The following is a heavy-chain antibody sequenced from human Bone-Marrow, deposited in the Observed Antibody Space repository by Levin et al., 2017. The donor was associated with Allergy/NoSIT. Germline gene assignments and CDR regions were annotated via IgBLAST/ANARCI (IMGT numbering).Heavy chain of an antibody. CDR2: IRVSSSYI. CDR3: AKGGVQQAYSFDS. Sequence: GGSLRLSCAASEFTSSMSWFRQAPGKGLEWVSAIRVSSSYIFHADSVKGRFTVSRDNSKNTLYLQMNSLRPEDTAVYYCAKGGVQQAYSFDSWGQGTLVTVSS. CDR1: EFTSS. V-gene: IGHV3-23*01. J-gene: IGHJ4*02. D-gene: IGHD3-16*01.